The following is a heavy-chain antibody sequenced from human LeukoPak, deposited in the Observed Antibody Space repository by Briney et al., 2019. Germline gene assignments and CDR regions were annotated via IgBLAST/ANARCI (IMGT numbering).Heavy chain of an antibody. D-gene: IGHD3-10*02. CDR2: MYSGGST. CDR3: AELGITMIGGV. Sequence: TGGSLRLSCAASGFIFNAYGMSWVRQAPGRGLEWVSVMYSGGSTYYADSVKGRFTISRDNSKNTLYLQMNSLRAEDTAVYYCAELGITMIGGVWGKGTTVTISS. CDR1: GFIFNAYG. V-gene: IGHV3-66*01. J-gene: IGHJ6*04.